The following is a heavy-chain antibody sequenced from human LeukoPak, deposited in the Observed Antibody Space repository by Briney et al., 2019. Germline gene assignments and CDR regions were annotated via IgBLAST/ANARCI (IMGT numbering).Heavy chain of an antibody. J-gene: IGHJ2*01. CDR2: IIPIFGTA. CDR3: ARAGDIVVVVAATLPHVDWYFDL. CDR1: GYTFTSYG. D-gene: IGHD2-15*01. V-gene: IGHV1-69*05. Sequence: GASVKVSCKASGYTFTSYGISWVRQAPGQGLEWMGGIIPIFGTANYAQKFQGRVTITTDESTSTAYMELSSLRSVDTAVYYCARAGDIVVVVAATLPHVDWYFDLWGRGTLVTVSS.